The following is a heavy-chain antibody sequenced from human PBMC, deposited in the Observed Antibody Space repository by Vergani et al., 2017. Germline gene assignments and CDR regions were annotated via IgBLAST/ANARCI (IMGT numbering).Heavy chain of an antibody. CDR2: LCPSGST. J-gene: IGHJ4*02. CDR3: ATGAGPFDI. D-gene: IGHD7-27*01. V-gene: IGHV4-4*07. CDR1: GAPISYWC. Sequence: QVQMQESGPGLVKTSETLSLTCSASGAPISYWCWSWLRQPAGKGLEWIGRLCPSGSTNYKPSLKSRVTMSIETSKNQFSLKLTSGTAADTAVYYCATGAGPFDIWGQGTLVTVSS.